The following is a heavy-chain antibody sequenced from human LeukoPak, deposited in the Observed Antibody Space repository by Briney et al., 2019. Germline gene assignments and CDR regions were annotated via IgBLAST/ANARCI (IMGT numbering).Heavy chain of an antibody. J-gene: IGHJ3*01. V-gene: IGHV3-30-3*01. D-gene: IGHD3-10*01. CDR3: ARPYSGFFAAFDV. CDR1: GFTFSSYA. CDR2: ISYDGSDK. Sequence: GGSLRLSCAASGFTFSSYAMHWVRQAPGKGLEWVALISYDGSDKYFADSVMGRFTISRDNPKNTLYLHMTSLRAEDTAVYYCARPYSGFFAAFDVWGQGTMVTVSS.